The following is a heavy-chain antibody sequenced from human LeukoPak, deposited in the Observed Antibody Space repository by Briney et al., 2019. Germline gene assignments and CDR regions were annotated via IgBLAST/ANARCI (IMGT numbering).Heavy chain of an antibody. CDR1: GDSINSGNYY. Sequence: KPSETLSLTCTVSGDSINSGNYYWSWVRQPAGKGLEWIGRIYTSGSTNYNPSLKSRVTISVDTSKNQFSLNLASVTAADTAVYYFARGPGATTQEAFDYWGQGTLVTVSS. CDR2: IYTSGST. D-gene: IGHD1-26*01. CDR3: ARGPGATTQEAFDY. V-gene: IGHV4-61*02. J-gene: IGHJ4*02.